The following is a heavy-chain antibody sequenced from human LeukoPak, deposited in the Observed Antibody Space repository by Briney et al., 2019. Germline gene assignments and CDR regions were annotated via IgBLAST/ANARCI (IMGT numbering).Heavy chain of an antibody. V-gene: IGHV3-23*01. Sequence: GGSLRLSCAASGFTFSSYAMSWVRQAPGKGLQWVSGISGSGGSTYYADSVKGQFTISRDNSKNTLYLQMNNLRAEDTALYYCAKGRYDSSGPANTFDYWGQGTLVTVSS. CDR3: AKGRYDSSGPANTFDY. J-gene: IGHJ4*02. D-gene: IGHD3-22*01. CDR1: GFTFSSYA. CDR2: ISGSGGST.